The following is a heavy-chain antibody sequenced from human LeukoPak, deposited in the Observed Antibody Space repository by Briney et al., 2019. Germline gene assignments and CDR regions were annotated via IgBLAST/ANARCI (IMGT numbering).Heavy chain of an antibody. CDR3: ARGGPMVRGVSYYFDY. V-gene: IGHV3-53*01. J-gene: IGHJ4*02. CDR2: IYSGGST. CDR1: GFTVSSNY. D-gene: IGHD3-10*01. Sequence: GGSLRLSCAASGFTVSSNYMSWVRQAPGKGLEWVSVIYSGGSTYYADSVKGRFTISRGNSKNTLYLQMNSLRAEDTAVYYCARGGPMVRGVSYYFDYWGQGTLVTVSS.